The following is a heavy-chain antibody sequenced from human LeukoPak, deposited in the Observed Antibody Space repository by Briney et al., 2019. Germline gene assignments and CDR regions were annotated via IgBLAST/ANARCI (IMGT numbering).Heavy chain of an antibody. D-gene: IGHD6-19*01. Sequence: SETLSLTCTVSGGSISSYYWSWIWQPPGKGLEWIGYIYYSGSTNYNPSLKSRVTISVDTSKNQFSLKLSSVTAADTAVYYCARAASGWFEDWYFDLWGRGTLVTVSS. CDR1: GGSISSYY. CDR3: ARAASGWFEDWYFDL. CDR2: IYYSGST. V-gene: IGHV4-59*01. J-gene: IGHJ2*01.